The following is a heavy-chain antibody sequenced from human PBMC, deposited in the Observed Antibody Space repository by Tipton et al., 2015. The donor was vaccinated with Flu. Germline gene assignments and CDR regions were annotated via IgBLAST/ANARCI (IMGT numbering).Heavy chain of an antibody. Sequence: SLRLSCAASGFAFSTYWILWVRQAPGKGLEWVANINEDGSTTYYLGSVKGRFTISRDNSKSTLYLQMNSLRVEDTAMYYCARDRVTLVRGTMTGLDVWGQGTTVTVSS. V-gene: IGHV3-7*01. CDR1: GFAFSTYW. CDR2: INEDGSTT. D-gene: IGHD3-10*01. CDR3: ARDRVTLVRGTMTGLDV. J-gene: IGHJ6*02.